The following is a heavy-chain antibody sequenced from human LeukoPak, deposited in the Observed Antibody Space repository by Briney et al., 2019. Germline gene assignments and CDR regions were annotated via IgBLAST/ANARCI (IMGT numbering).Heavy chain of an antibody. J-gene: IGHJ4*02. CDR2: ISSSSSYI. Sequence: GGSLRLSCAASGFTFSSYSMNWVRQAPGKGLEWVSSISSSSSYIYYADSVKGRFTISRDNAKNSLYLQMNSLRAEDTAVYYCARVRVPGDSGYFDYWGQGTLVTVSS. D-gene: IGHD3-10*01. CDR3: ARVRVPGDSGYFDY. V-gene: IGHV3-21*01. CDR1: GFTFSSYS.